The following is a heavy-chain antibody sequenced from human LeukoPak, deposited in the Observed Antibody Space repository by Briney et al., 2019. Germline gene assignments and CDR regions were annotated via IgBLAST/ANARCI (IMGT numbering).Heavy chain of an antibody. J-gene: IGHJ5*02. D-gene: IGHD3-3*01. CDR3: ARDESTIFGVVISYKWFDP. V-gene: IGHV1-2*02. CDR2: INPNSGGT. Sequence: GASVKVSCKASGYTFTGYYMHWVRQAPGQGLEWMGWINPNSGGTNYAQKFQGRVTMTRDTSISTAYMELSRLRSDDTAVYYCARDESTIFGVVISYKWFDPWGQGTLVTVSS. CDR1: GYTFTGYY.